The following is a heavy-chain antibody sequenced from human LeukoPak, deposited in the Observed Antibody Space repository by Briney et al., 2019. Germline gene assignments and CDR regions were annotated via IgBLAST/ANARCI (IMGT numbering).Heavy chain of an antibody. D-gene: IGHD2-15*01. V-gene: IGHV1-46*01. CDR3: ARVDDSNDAFDI. J-gene: IGHJ3*02. CDR2: INPSGGST. Sequence: ASVKVSCKASGYTFTSYYMHWVRQAPGQGLEWMGIINPSGGSTSYAQKFQGRVTMARDMSTSTVYMELSSLGSEDTAVYYCARVDDSNDAFDIWGQGTMVTVSS. CDR1: GYTFTSYY.